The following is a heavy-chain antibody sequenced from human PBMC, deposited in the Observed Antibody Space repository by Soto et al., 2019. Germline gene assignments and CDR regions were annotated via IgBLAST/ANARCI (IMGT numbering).Heavy chain of an antibody. J-gene: IGHJ6*02. CDR1: GYTFTGYY. CDR3: ARVPTPGYCSSTSCPNYYYGMDV. V-gene: IGHV1-2*02. CDR2: INPNSGGT. D-gene: IGHD2-2*01. Sequence: ASVKVSCKASGYTFTGYYMHWVRQAPGQGLEWMGWINPNSGGTNYAQKFQGRVTMTRDTSISTAYMELSRLRSDDTAVYYCARVPTPGYCSSTSCPNYYYGMDVWGQGTTVTVSS.